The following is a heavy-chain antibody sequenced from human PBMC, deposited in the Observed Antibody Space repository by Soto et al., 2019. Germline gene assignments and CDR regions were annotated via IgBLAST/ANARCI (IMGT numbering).Heavy chain of an antibody. CDR1: GGTFSSYA. CDR3: ARDRGPSSGYYPYWFDP. CDR2: IIPIFGTA. V-gene: IGHV1-69*12. J-gene: IGHJ5*02. Sequence: QVQLVQSGAEVKKPGSSVKVSCKASGGTFSSYAISWVRQAPGQGLEWMGEIIPIFGTANYAQKFQGRVTITADEYTRTAYMELGSLRSEDTAVYYCARDRGPSSGYYPYWFDPWGQGTLVSVSS. D-gene: IGHD3-22*01.